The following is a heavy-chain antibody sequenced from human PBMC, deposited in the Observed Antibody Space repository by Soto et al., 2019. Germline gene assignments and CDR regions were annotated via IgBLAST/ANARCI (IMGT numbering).Heavy chain of an antibody. J-gene: IGHJ4*02. Sequence: PSETLSLTCTVSGGSISSSSYYWGWIRQPPGKGLEWIGSIYYSGSTYYNPSLKSRVTISVDTSKNQFSLKLSSVTAADTAVYYCARTPYSSSWYNFDYWGQGTLVTVYS. CDR3: ARTPYSSSWYNFDY. CDR1: GGSISSSSYY. V-gene: IGHV4-39*01. CDR2: IYYSGST. D-gene: IGHD6-13*01.